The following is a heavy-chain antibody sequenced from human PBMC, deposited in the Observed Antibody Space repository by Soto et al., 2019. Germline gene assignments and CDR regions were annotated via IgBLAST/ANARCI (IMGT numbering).Heavy chain of an antibody. V-gene: IGHV4-39*01. D-gene: IGHD3-10*01. Sequence: QLQLQESGPGLVKPSETLSLTCTVSGGSISSSSYYWGWIRQPPGKGLEWIGSIYYSGSTYYNPSLKARVPITVDTTKNLFSLKLSLVTAPDTAVYFFARRAGGYYFDYWGQGTLVTVSS. CDR2: IYYSGST. J-gene: IGHJ4*02. CDR1: GGSISSSSYY. CDR3: ARRAGGYYFDY.